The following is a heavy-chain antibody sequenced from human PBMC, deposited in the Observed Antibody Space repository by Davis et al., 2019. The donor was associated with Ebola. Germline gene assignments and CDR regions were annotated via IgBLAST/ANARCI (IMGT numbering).Heavy chain of an antibody. CDR3: ARGPTAMGLDY. J-gene: IGHJ4*02. CDR1: GGSISSYY. V-gene: IGHV4-59*12. CDR2: IYYSGST. Sequence: MPSETLSLTCTVSGGSISSYYWSWIRQPPGKGLEWIGYIYYSGSTNYNPSLKSRVTISVDTSKNQFSLKLSSVTAADTAVYYCARGPTAMGLDYWGQGTLVTVSS. D-gene: IGHD5-18*01.